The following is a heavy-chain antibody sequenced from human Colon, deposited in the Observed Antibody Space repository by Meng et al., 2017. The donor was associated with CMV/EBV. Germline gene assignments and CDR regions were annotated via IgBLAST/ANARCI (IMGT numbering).Heavy chain of an antibody. CDR3: ARGGSIGWSN. Sequence: VSCKTSGYTFRSSSINWVQPAAGQGLEWLGGFITQFGAATSAQKFQGRVKITTDESTSTAHMELINLRSEDTDVYYCARGGSIGWSNWGQGTLVTVSS. J-gene: IGHJ4*02. D-gene: IGHD3-3*02. CDR2: FITQFGAA. V-gene: IGHV1-69*05. CDR1: GYTFRSSS.